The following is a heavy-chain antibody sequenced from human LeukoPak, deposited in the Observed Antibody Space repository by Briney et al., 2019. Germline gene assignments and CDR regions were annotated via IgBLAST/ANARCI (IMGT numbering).Heavy chain of an antibody. CDR2: IIPIFGSA. J-gene: IGHJ4*02. CDR3: ARDFYSGSYRYFDY. D-gene: IGHD1-26*01. Sequence: SVKVSCKASGGTFSSYAINWVRQAPGQGLEWIGGIIPIFGSANYAQKFQGRVTITADESTSTAYMELSSLRSEDTAMYYCARDFYSGSYRYFDYWGQGTLVTVSS. CDR1: GGTFSSYA. V-gene: IGHV1-69*01.